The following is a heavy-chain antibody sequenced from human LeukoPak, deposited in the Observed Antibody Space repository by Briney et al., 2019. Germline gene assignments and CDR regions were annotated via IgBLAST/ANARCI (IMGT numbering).Heavy chain of an antibody. D-gene: IGHD3-10*01. V-gene: IGHV7-4-1*02. Sequence: GASVKVSCKASGYTFTGYYMHWVRQAPGQGLEWMGWIDTNTGNPTYARGFTGRFVFSLDTSVNTAYLQISSLKAEDTAVYYCARFSGVILWGQGTLVTVSS. CDR2: IDTNTGNP. J-gene: IGHJ4*02. CDR3: ARFSGVIL. CDR1: GYTFTGYY.